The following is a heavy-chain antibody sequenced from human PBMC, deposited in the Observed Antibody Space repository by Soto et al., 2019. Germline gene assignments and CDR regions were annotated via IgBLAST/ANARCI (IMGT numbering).Heavy chain of an antibody. Sequence: GGSLRLSCAASGVTFSSHGMHWVRQAPGKGLEWVALISSDRSKINYVDSVKGRFTISRDNSKNTLYLQMNSLRPEDTAVYYCAKRGFCSGGSCYSFHFDSWGQGT. CDR2: ISSDRSKI. D-gene: IGHD2-15*01. CDR1: GVTFSSHG. J-gene: IGHJ4*02. V-gene: IGHV3-30*18. CDR3: AKRGFCSGGSCYSFHFDS.